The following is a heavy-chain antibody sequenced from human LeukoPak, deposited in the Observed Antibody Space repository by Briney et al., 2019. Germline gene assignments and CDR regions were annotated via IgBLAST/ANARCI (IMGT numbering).Heavy chain of an antibody. D-gene: IGHD1-26*01. Sequence: GASVKVSCKASGYTFTGYYMHWVRQAPGQGLEWMGWINPNSGGTNYAQKFQGRVTMTRDTSISTAYMELSRLRSDDTAVYYCARCAGVGAIIPFDYWGQGTLVTVSS. CDR3: ARCAGVGAIIPFDY. J-gene: IGHJ4*02. V-gene: IGHV1-2*02. CDR2: INPNSGGT. CDR1: GYTFTGYY.